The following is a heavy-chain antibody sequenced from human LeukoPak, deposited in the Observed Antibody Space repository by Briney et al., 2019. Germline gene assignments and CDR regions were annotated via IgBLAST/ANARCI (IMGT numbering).Heavy chain of an antibody. D-gene: IGHD3-16*01. Sequence: PSETLSLTCAVYGGSFSGYYWSWIRQPPGKGLEWIGEINHSGSTNYNPSLKSRVTISVDTSKNQFSLKLSSVTAADTAVYYCARRARGTLDYWGQGTLVTVSS. CDR1: GGSFSGYY. CDR2: INHSGST. V-gene: IGHV4-34*01. CDR3: ARRARGTLDY. J-gene: IGHJ4*02.